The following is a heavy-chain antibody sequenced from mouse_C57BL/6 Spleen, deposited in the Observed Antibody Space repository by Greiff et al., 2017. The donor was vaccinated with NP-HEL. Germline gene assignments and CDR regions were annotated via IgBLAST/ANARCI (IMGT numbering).Heavy chain of an antibody. D-gene: IGHD2-1*01. V-gene: IGHV1-64*01. J-gene: IGHJ4*01. CDR3: ARRLYYDYAMDY. CDR1: GYTFTSYW. Sequence: QVQLQQPGAELVKPGASVKLSCKASGYTFTSYWMHWVKQRPGQGLEWIGMIHPNSGSTNYNEKFKSKATLTVDKSSSTAYMQLSSLTSEDSAVYYCARRLYYDYAMDYWGQGTSVTVSS. CDR2: IHPNSGST.